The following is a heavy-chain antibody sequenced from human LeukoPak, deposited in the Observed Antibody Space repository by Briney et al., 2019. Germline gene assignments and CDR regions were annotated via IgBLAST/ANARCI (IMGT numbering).Heavy chain of an antibody. V-gene: IGHV4-4*02. D-gene: IGHD3-22*01. CDR2: IYHSGST. CDR1: GGSISSSNW. J-gene: IGHJ4*02. Sequence: SETLSLTCAVSGGSISSSNWWSWVRQPPGKGLEWIGEIYHSGSTNYNPSLKSRVTISVDKSKNQFSLKVSSVTAADTAVYYCARVFHDSSGYPFDYWGQGTLVTVSS. CDR3: ARVFHDSSGYPFDY.